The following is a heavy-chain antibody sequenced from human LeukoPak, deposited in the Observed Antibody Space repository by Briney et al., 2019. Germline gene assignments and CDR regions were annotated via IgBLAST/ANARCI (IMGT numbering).Heavy chain of an antibody. J-gene: IGHJ4*02. Sequence: SETLSLTCTVSGGSISSYYWSWIRQPPGKGPEWIGYIYYSGSTNYNPSLKSRVTISVDTSKNQLSLKLSSVTAADTAVYFCARSYGDYLNFDYWGRGALVTVSS. CDR1: GGSISSYY. CDR3: ARSYGDYLNFDY. V-gene: IGHV4-59*01. CDR2: IYYSGST. D-gene: IGHD4-17*01.